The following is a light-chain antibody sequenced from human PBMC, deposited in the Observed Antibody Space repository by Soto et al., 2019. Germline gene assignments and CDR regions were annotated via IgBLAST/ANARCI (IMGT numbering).Light chain of an antibody. V-gene: IGKV3-20*01. CDR3: PQYGSSPPKFT. Sequence: EIVLTQSPGTLSLSPGERATLSCRASQSVSSSYLAWYQQKPGQAPRLLIYGASSRATGSPDRFSGSGSGTDFTRTISRLEPEDFAVYYCPQYGSSPPKFTFGPGTKVDIK. CDR2: GAS. CDR1: QSVSSSY. J-gene: IGKJ3*01.